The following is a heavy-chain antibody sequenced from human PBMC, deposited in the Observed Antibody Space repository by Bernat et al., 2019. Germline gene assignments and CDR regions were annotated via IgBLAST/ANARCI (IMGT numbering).Heavy chain of an antibody. J-gene: IGHJ4*02. CDR1: GGSISNYY. CDR2: IYYSGST. CDR3: ARWRDSGGYSYFDY. Sequence: QVQLQESGPGLVKPSETLSLTCTVSGGSISNYYWSWVRQPPGKGLEWIGYIYYSGSTNYNPSLKSRVTISVDTSKNQFSLKLTSVTAADTAVYYCARWRDSGGYSYFDYWGQGTLVTVSS. D-gene: IGHD3-22*01. V-gene: IGHV4-59*01.